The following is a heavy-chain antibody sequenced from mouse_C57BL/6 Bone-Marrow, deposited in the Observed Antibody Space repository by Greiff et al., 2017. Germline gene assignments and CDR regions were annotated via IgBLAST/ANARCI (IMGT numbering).Heavy chain of an antibody. Sequence: EVKVVESGGGLVQSGRSLRLSCATSGFTFSDFYMEWVRQAPGKGLEWIAASRNKANDYTTEYSASVKGRFIVSRDTSQSILYLQMNALRAEDTAIYYCARDASTVVAPDWYFDVWGTGTTVTVSS. V-gene: IGHV7-1*01. D-gene: IGHD1-1*01. CDR1: GFTFSDFY. CDR3: ARDASTVVAPDWYFDV. CDR2: SRNKANDYTT. J-gene: IGHJ1*03.